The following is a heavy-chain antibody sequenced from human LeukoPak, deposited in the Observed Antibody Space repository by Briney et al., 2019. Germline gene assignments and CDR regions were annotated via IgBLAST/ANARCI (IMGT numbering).Heavy chain of an antibody. V-gene: IGHV3-33*01. CDR3: ARDPNDGFDY. CDR2: IWYDGSNK. CDR1: GFTFSSYG. D-gene: IGHD1-1*01. J-gene: IGHJ4*02. Sequence: GGSLRLSCAASGFTFSSYGMHWVRQAPGKGLEWVAIIWYDGSNKYYADSAKGRFTISRDNSKNTLYLQMNSLSAEDTAVYYCARDPNDGFDYWGQGSLVTVSS.